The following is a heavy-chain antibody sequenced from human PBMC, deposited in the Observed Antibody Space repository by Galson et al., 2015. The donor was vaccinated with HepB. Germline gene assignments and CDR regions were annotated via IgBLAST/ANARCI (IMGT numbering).Heavy chain of an antibody. CDR1: GYTFTSYE. CDR2: MNPYSGNT. CDR3: ATKRRGRDFDY. J-gene: IGHJ4*02. Sequence: SVKVSCKASGYTFTSYEINWVRQATGQGLEWMGWMNPYSGNTYYAQKFQGRVTMTRNTPITTAYMELNSLRPEGTAVYYCATKRRGRDFDYWGQGTLVTVSS. V-gene: IGHV1-8*01.